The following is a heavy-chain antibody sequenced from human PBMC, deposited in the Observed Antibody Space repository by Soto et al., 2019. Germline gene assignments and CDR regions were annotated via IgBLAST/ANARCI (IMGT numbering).Heavy chain of an antibody. D-gene: IGHD3-9*01. Sequence: GSLSLSRAASLFTYCTDLMIWVRQAPRKGLGWVSTIRGSTGTAYYAESVKGRFTISRDNTKNTLYLQMNRLRAEDTAVYLCAKDVNYDILAGYYYYWGQGTRVTVSS. V-gene: IGHV3-23*01. CDR3: AKDVNYDILAGYYYY. CDR2: IRGSTGTA. J-gene: IGHJ4*02. CDR1: LFTYCTDL.